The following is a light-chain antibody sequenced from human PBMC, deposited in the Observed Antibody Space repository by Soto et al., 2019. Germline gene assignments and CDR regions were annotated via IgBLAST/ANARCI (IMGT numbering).Light chain of an antibody. Sequence: IVMTQSPGTLSLSPGERATLSCRASQSISSTYLAWYQQKPGQSPRLLIDGASSRATGIPDRFSGRGSGTDFTLTISRLEPEDFAVYFCQQYGTSPRTFGQGTKVAIK. CDR1: QSISSTY. J-gene: IGKJ1*01. V-gene: IGKV3-20*01. CDR2: GAS. CDR3: QQYGTSPRT.